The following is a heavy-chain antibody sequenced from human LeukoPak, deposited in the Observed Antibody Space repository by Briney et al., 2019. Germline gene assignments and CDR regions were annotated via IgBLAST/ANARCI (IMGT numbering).Heavy chain of an antibody. CDR2: INHSGST. Sequence: SETLSLTCAVYGGSFSGYYWSWIRQPPGKGLEWIGEINHSGSTNYNPSLKSRVTISVDTSKNQFSLKLSSVTAADTAVYYCARGGPYSSGWSRLGYWGQGTLVTVSS. D-gene: IGHD6-19*01. CDR1: GGSFSGYY. CDR3: ARGGPYSSGWSRLGY. J-gene: IGHJ4*02. V-gene: IGHV4-34*01.